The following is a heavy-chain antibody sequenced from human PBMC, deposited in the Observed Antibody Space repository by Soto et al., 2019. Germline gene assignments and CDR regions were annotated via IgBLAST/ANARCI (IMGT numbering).Heavy chain of an antibody. CDR3: AREMYCYGSGSYYTDWFDP. Sequence: GGSLRLSCAASGFTFSSYGMHWVRQAPGKGLEWVAVIWYDGSNKYYADSVKGRFTISRDNSKNTLYLQMNSLRAEDTAVYYCAREMYCYGSGSYYTDWFDPWGQGTLVTVSS. CDR1: GFTFSSYG. D-gene: IGHD3-10*01. CDR2: IWYDGSNK. V-gene: IGHV3-33*01. J-gene: IGHJ5*02.